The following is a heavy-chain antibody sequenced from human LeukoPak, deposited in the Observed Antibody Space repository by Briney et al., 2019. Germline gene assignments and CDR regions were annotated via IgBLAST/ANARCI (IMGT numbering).Heavy chain of an antibody. CDR3: AHIKSATVTADFDY. V-gene: IGHV2-5*02. CDR2: IYWDDDK. J-gene: IGHJ4*02. D-gene: IGHD4-17*01. Sequence: ESGPTLVKPTHTLTLTCTFSGFSLSTSGVGVGWIRQPPGKALEWLALIYWDDDKRYSPSLKSRLTITKDTSKNQVVLTMTNMAPVDTATYYCAHIKSATVTADFDYWGQGTLVTVSS. CDR1: GFSLSTSGVG.